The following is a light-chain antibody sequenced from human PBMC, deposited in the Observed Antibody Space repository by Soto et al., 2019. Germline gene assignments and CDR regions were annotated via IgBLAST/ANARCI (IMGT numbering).Light chain of an antibody. Sequence: EIVLTQSPGTLSLSPGERATLSCRASQSVSSQLAWYQQKPGQAPRLLIHGASSRATGIPDRFSGSGSGTDFTLTISRLEPEDFAVYYCQQYGSSPRTFGQGTKVEI. V-gene: IGKV3-20*01. CDR3: QQYGSSPRT. J-gene: IGKJ1*01. CDR1: QSVSSQ. CDR2: GAS.